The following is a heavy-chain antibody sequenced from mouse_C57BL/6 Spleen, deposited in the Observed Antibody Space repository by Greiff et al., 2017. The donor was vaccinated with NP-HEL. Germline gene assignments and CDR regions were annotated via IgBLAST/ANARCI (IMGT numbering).Heavy chain of an antibody. CDR2: ISSGGSYT. D-gene: IGHD1-1*01. CDR1: GFTFSSYG. V-gene: IGHV5-6*01. CDR3: ARLGTTVVAHYYAMDY. J-gene: IGHJ4*01. Sequence: EVKLMESGGDLVKPGGSLKLSCAASGFTFSSYGMSWVRQTPDKRLEWVATISSGGSYTYYPDSVKGRFTISRDNAKNTLYLQMSSLKSEDTAMYYCARLGTTVVAHYYAMDYWGQGTSVTVSS.